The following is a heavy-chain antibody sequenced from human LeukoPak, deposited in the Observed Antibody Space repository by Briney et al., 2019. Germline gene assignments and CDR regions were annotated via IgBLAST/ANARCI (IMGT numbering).Heavy chain of an antibody. Sequence: SGTLSLTCAVYGGSFSGYYWSWIRQPPGKGLEWIGEINHSGSTNYNPSLKSRVTISVDTSKNQFSLQLSSGPSADTAVYYCARLVVSGTNPSAYGGKGPLSTVSS. D-gene: IGHD1-26*01. CDR2: INHSGST. V-gene: IGHV4-34*01. CDR3: ARLVVSGTNPSAY. J-gene: IGHJ4*02. CDR1: GGSFSGYY.